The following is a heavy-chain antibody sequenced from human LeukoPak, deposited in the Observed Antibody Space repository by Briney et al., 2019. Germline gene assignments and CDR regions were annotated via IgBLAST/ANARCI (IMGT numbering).Heavy chain of an antibody. CDR3: ARAQYSYDSSGAVGFDP. D-gene: IGHD3-22*01. Sequence: PGGSLRLSCAASGFTFSSYGMHWVRQAPGTGLEWFASISSSSSYIYYADSVKGRFTISRDNAKNSLYLQMNSLRAEDTAVYYCARAQYSYDSSGAVGFDPWGPGTLVTVSS. CDR1: GFTFSSYG. CDR2: ISSSSSYI. J-gene: IGHJ5*02. V-gene: IGHV3-21*01.